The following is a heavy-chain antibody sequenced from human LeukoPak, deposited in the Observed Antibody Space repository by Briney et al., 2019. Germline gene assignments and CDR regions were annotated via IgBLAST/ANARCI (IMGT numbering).Heavy chain of an antibody. CDR2: INHSGST. J-gene: IGHJ4*02. V-gene: IGHV4-34*01. D-gene: IGHD3/OR15-3a*01. CDR1: GGSFSGCY. Sequence: SETLSLTCAVYGGSFSGCYWSWIRQPPGKGLEWIGEINHSGSTNYNPSLKSRVTISVDTSKNQFSLKLSSVAAADTAVYYCARGHGLGRYWGQGTLVTVSS. CDR3: ARGHGLGRY.